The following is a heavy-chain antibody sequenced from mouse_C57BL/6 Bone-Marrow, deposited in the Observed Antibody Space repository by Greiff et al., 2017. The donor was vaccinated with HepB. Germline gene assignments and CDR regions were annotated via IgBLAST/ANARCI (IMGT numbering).Heavy chain of an antibody. CDR3: ARDQGYYGSSSLYWYFDV. CDR1: GFTFSSYA. CDR2: ISDGGSYS. V-gene: IGHV5-4*01. J-gene: IGHJ1*03. D-gene: IGHD1-1*01. Sequence: EVQLVESGGGLVKPGGSLKLSCAASGFTFSSYAMSWVRQTPEKRLEWVATISDGGSYSYYPDNVKGRFTISRDNAKNNLYLQMSHLKSEDTAMYYWARDQGYYGSSSLYWYFDVWGTGTTVTVSS.